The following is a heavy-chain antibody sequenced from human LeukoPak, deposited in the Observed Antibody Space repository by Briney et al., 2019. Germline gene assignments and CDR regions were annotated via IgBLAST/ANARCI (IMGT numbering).Heavy chain of an antibody. CDR1: GCTFSSYA. V-gene: IGHV1-69*05. J-gene: IGHJ5*02. CDR3: ARGPTMVRGVRWFDP. Sequence: SVKVSCXSSGCTFSSYAISWVRQAPGQGLEWMGGIIPIFGTANYAQKFQGRVTITTDESTSTAYMELSSLKSEDTAVYYCARGPTMVRGVRWFDPWGQGTLVTVSS. D-gene: IGHD3-10*01. CDR2: IIPIFGTA.